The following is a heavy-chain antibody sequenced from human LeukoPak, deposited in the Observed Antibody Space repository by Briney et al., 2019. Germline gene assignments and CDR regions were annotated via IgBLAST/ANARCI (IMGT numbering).Heavy chain of an antibody. Sequence: ASVKVSCKASGYTISSYAMNWVRQAPGQGLEWMGWINTNTGNPTYAHGFTGRFVFSLDTSVSTAYLQISSLEAEDTAMYYCARSGTCDYWGQGTLVTVSS. CDR3: ARSGTCDY. V-gene: IGHV7-4-1*02. D-gene: IGHD2-15*01. CDR1: GYTISSYA. J-gene: IGHJ4*02. CDR2: INTNTGNP.